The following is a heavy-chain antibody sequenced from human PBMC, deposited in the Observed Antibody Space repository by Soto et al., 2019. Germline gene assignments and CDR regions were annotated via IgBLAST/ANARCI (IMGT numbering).Heavy chain of an antibody. CDR1: GFTFSSYA. CDR3: AKPTLRGNYYYYMDV. Sequence: GGSLRLSCAASGFTFSSYAMSWVRQAPGKGLEWVSAISGSGGSTYYADSVKGRFTISRDNSKNTLYLQMNSLRAEDTAVYYCAKPTLRGNYYYYMDVWGKGTTVTVSS. J-gene: IGHJ6*03. V-gene: IGHV3-23*01. CDR2: ISGSGGST.